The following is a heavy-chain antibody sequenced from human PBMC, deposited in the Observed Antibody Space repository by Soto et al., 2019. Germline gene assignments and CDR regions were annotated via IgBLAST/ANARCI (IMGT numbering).Heavy chain of an antibody. CDR3: ARVTMVIRDSDHFGVDV. CDR1: GFPISSPYS. CDR2: ISHTGTT. D-gene: IGHD4-17*01. J-gene: IGHJ6*02. Sequence: SETLSLTCLVSGFPISSPYSWGWIRQPPGKGLEWIGSISHTGTTSYSPSLTSRVSISVDTSKNQVSLKLTSVTAADTAVYFCARVTMVIRDSDHFGVDVWGHGTTVTVS. V-gene: IGHV4-38-2*02.